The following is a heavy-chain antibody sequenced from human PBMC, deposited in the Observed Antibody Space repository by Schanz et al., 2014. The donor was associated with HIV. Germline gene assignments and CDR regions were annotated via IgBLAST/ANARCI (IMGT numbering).Heavy chain of an antibody. J-gene: IGHJ6*02. V-gene: IGHV3-30*18. CDR2: ISYDGSNK. Sequence: VQLVESGGGVVQPGRSLRLSCAASGFTFSSYGMHWVRQAPGKGLEWVAVISYDGSNKYYADSVKGRFTISRDNSKNTLYLQMNSLRAEDTAVYYCAKGGFYGDYVSYYYGLDVWGQGTTVTVSS. CDR3: AKGGFYGDYVSYYYGLDV. CDR1: GFTFSSYG. D-gene: IGHD4-17*01.